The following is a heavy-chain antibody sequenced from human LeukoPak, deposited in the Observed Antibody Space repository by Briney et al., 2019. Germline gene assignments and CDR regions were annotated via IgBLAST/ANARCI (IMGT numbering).Heavy chain of an antibody. D-gene: IGHD6-13*01. CDR1: GYTFTGYY. CDR2: INPNSGGT. CDR3: ATIGYSSSWYSDY. V-gene: IGHV1-2*02. Sequence: ASVKVSCTASGYTFTGYYMHWVRQAPGQGLEWMGWINPNSGGTNYAQKFQGRVTMTRDTSISTAYMELSRLRSDDTAVYYCATIGYSSSWYSDYWGQGTLVTVSS. J-gene: IGHJ4*02.